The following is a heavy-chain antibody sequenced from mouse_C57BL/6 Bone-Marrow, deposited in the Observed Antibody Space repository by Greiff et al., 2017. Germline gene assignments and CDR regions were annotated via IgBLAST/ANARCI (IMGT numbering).Heavy chain of an antibody. Sequence: EVQLVESGPVLVKPGASVKMSCKASGYTFTDYYMNWVKQSHGKSLEWIGVINPYNGGTSYNQKFKGKATLTVDKSSSTAYMELNSLTSEDSAVYYCARKSTVVAFDYWGQGTTLTVSS. CDR1: GYTFTDYY. CDR3: ARKSTVVAFDY. CDR2: INPYNGGT. J-gene: IGHJ2*01. D-gene: IGHD1-1*01. V-gene: IGHV1-19*01.